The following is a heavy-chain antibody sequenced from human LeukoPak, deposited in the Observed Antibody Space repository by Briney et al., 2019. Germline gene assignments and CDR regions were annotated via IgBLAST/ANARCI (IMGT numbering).Heavy chain of an antibody. CDR2: IHYSGST. V-gene: IGHV4-59*08. Sequence: SETLSLTCTVSGGSISGYYWSWIRQPPGKGLEWIGYIHYSGSTNYNPSLKSRVTISVDTSKNQFSLKLSSVTAADTAVYYCARQVTGYSSSWYQFDPWGQGTLVTVSS. D-gene: IGHD6-13*01. CDR1: GGSISGYY. CDR3: ARQVTGYSSSWYQFDP. J-gene: IGHJ5*02.